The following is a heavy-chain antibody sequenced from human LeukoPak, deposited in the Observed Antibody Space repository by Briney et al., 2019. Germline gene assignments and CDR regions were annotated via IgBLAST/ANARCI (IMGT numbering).Heavy chain of an antibody. D-gene: IGHD6-13*01. Sequence: GGSLRLSCAASGFTFSSYAMHWVRQAPGKGLEWVAVISYDGSNKYYADSVKGRFTISRDNSQNTLYLQMNCLRADDTAVYYCTKLIPSGGSGYWGQGTLVTVSS. CDR3: TKLIPSGGSGY. CDR2: ISYDGSNK. V-gene: IGHV3-30-3*02. J-gene: IGHJ4*02. CDR1: GFTFSSYA.